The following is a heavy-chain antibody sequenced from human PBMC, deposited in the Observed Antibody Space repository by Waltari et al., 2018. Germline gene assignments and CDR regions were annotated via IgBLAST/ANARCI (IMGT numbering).Heavy chain of an antibody. J-gene: IGHJ4*01. Sequence: QLQLQESGPGLVKPSETLSLTCTVSGASINRGSDYWGWVRQSPGRGLEWFTSATSGSAPYNPSLRSRITTSLDTSKNRFSLNVTSVTAADSAFYYCVRVKGGYSNGWFFHYIDFWGHGALVTVSS. V-gene: IGHV4-39*07. CDR2: ATSGSA. CDR3: VRVKGGYSNGWFFHYIDF. D-gene: IGHD2-21*01. CDR1: GASINRGSDY.